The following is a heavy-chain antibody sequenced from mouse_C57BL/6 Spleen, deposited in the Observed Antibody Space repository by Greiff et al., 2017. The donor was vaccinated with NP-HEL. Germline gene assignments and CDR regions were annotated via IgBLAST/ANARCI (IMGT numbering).Heavy chain of an antibody. CDR3: ARSRGYGFAY. J-gene: IGHJ3*01. V-gene: IGHV1-26*01. Sequence: VQLQQSGPELVKPGASVKISCKASGYTFTDYYMNWVKQSHGKSLEWIGDINPNNGGTSYNQKFKGKATLTVDKSSSTAYMELRSLTSEDSAVYYCARSRGYGFAYWGQGTLVTVSA. D-gene: IGHD2-2*01. CDR2: INPNNGGT. CDR1: GYTFTDYY.